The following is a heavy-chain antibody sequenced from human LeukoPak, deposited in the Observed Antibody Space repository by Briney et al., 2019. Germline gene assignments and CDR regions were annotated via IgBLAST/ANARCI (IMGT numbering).Heavy chain of an antibody. CDR3: ATDPSTVTSGWYFDL. J-gene: IGHJ2*01. D-gene: IGHD4-17*01. CDR2: ISYDGSNK. V-gene: IGHV3-30-3*01. CDR1: GFTFSSYA. Sequence: GGSLRLSCAASGFTFSSYAMHWVRQAPGKGLEGVAVISYDGSNKYYADSVKGRFTISRDNSKNTLYLQMNSLRAEDTAVYYCATDPSTVTSGWYFDLWGRGTLVTVSS.